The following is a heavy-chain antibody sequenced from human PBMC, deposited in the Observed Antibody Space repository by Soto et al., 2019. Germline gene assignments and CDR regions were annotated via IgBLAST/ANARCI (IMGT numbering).Heavy chain of an antibody. Sequence: SETLSLTCTVSGAPITINYCSWIRQAPWKGLEWIGYIYYSGITTYNPSLKSRVTMSADTSKDQFSLKLNSVTAADTAVYYCARDAAGPYDHWGPGILVPGCS. CDR1: GAPITINY. CDR2: IYYSGIT. V-gene: IGHV4-59*01. CDR3: ARDAAGPYDH. J-gene: IGHJ4*03. D-gene: IGHD6-13*01.